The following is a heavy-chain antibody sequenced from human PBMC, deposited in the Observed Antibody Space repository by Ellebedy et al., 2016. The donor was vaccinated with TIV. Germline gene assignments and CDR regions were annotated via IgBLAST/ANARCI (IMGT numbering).Heavy chain of an antibody. CDR3: AQGGWKQRYGEDYFDS. V-gene: IGHV3-11*01. Sequence: GGSLRLSXAASGFIFSDYHMAWIRQAPGKGLEWVSYLGDGGSPIYYAESVRGRFTLSRDDAKNSLELQMNNLRAEDTAVYYCAQGGWKQRYGEDYFDSWGLGSLVTVSS. J-gene: IGHJ4*02. D-gene: IGHD1/OR15-1a*01. CDR1: GFIFSDYH. CDR2: LGDGGSPI.